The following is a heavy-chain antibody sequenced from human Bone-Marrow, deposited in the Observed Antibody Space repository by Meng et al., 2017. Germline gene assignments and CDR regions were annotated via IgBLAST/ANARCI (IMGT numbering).Heavy chain of an antibody. J-gene: IGHJ4*02. CDR1: GGSIISSTYY. Sequence: ETLSLTCTVSGGSIISSTYYWGWIRQAPGKGLEWVSGISVNGDRAYYAVSVKGRFTISRDNSKNTLYVQMNSLRAEDTAVYYCAKDRVPDGIWSIDYWGQGTLVTVSS. D-gene: IGHD1-14*01. CDR3: AKDRVPDGIWSIDY. CDR2: ISVNGDRA. V-gene: IGHV3-23*01.